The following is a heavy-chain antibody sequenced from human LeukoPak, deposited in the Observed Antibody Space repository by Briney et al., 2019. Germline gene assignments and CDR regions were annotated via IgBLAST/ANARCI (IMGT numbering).Heavy chain of an antibody. D-gene: IGHD4-17*01. CDR2: IYYSGST. CDR1: GGSISSGDYY. Sequence: PSQTLSLTCTVSGGSISSGDYYWSWIRQPPGKGLEWIGYIYYSGSTYYNPSLKSRVTISVDTSKNQFSLKLSSVTAADTAVYYCARDHYGDPGGAFDIWGQGTMVTVSS. J-gene: IGHJ3*02. CDR3: ARDHYGDPGGAFDI. V-gene: IGHV4-30-4*01.